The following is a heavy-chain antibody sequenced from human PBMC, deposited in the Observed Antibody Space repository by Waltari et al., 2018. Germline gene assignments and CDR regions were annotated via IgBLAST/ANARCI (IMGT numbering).Heavy chain of an antibody. D-gene: IGHD3-10*01. CDR3: ARLRYDYYYGMDV. CDR2: ISTSGSN. V-gene: IGHV4-39*07. CDR1: GGSISSSSYY. Sequence: QLQLQESGPGLVKPSETLSLTCTVSGGSISSSSYYWGWIRQPPGKGLEWIGSISTSGSNNYNPSLKSRVTISGDTSNNQFSLKLSSVTAADTAVYYCARLRYDYYYGMDVWGQGTTVTVSS. J-gene: IGHJ6*02.